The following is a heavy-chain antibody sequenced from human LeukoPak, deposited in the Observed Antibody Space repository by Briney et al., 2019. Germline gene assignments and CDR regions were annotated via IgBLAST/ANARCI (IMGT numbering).Heavy chain of an antibody. CDR1: GFTFSSYS. V-gene: IGHV3-21*04. CDR3: AKVTYGSGTYGAFDY. D-gene: IGHD3-10*01. Sequence: GGSLRLSCAASGFTFSSYSMNWVRQAPGKGLEWVSSISSSSSYIYYADSVKGRFTISRDNSKNTLCLQMNSLRAEDTAVYYCAKVTYGSGTYGAFDYWGQGTLVTVSS. J-gene: IGHJ4*02. CDR2: ISSSSSYI.